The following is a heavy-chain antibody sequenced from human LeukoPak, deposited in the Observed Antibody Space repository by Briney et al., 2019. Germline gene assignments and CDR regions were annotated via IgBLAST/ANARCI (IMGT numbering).Heavy chain of an antibody. CDR2: IYYSGST. V-gene: IGHV4-39*01. CDR3: PSHTYSSGWNYYYYYGMDV. D-gene: IGHD6-19*01. Sequence: PSETLSLTCTVSGGSISSYYWGWIRQPPGKGLEWIGSIYYSGSTYYNPSLKSRVTISVDTSKNQFSLKLSSVTAADTAVYYCPSHTYSSGWNYYYYYGMDVWGQGTTVTVSS. CDR1: GGSISSYY. J-gene: IGHJ6*02.